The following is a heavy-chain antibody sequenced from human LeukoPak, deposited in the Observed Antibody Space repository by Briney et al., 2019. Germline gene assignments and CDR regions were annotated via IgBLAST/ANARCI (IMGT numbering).Heavy chain of an antibody. V-gene: IGHV3-30-3*01. CDR3: ARDNPVGATGPFDY. CDR2: ISYDGSNK. J-gene: IGHJ4*02. CDR1: GFTFSSYA. Sequence: QPGRSLRLSCAASGFTFSSYAMHWVRQAPGKGLEWVAVISYDGSNKYYADSVKGRFTISRDNSENTLYLQMNSLRAEDTAVYYCARDNPVGATGPFDYWGQGTLVTVSS. D-gene: IGHD1-26*01.